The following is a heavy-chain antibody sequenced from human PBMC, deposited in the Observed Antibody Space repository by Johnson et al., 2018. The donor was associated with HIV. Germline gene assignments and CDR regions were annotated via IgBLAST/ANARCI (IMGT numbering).Heavy chain of an antibody. J-gene: IGHJ3*01. D-gene: IGHD6-13*01. CDR1: GFTFSRNA. CDR3: ARDGESQQLPLGDAFDV. Sequence: QVQLVESGGGVVQPGRSLRLSCAVSGFTFSRNAMHWVRQAPGKGLEWMAVISDDGSNKYYAESVKGRFTISRDNSKNTLYLQMNSLRAEDTAMFYCARDGESQQLPLGDAFDVWGQGTMVTVSS. V-gene: IGHV3-30-3*01. CDR2: ISDDGSNK.